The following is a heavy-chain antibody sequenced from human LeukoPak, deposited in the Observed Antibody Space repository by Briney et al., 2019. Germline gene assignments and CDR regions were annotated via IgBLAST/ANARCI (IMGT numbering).Heavy chain of an antibody. CDR3: ARVVFYDSSGYRYYYYMDV. CDR2: IYTSGST. V-gene: IGHV4-61*02. J-gene: IGHJ6*03. Sequence: SETLSLACTVSGGSISSGSYYWRWIRQPAGKGLEWIGRIYTSGSTNYNPSLKSRVTISVDTSKNQFSLKLSSVTAADTAVYYCARVVFYDSSGYRYYYYMDVWGKGTTVTVSS. D-gene: IGHD3-22*01. CDR1: GGSISSGSYY.